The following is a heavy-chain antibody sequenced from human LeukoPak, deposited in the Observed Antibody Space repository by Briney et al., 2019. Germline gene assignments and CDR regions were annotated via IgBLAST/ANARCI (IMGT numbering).Heavy chain of an antibody. CDR2: INHSEST. Sequence: RSSETLSLTCAVYGGSFSGYYWSWIRQSPGKGLEWIGEINHSESTNYNPSLKSRVTVSVDTSKNQFSLNLSSVTAADTAVYYCARNSYSYGYLTGYYFDFWGQGTLVTVSS. V-gene: IGHV4-34*01. CDR3: ARNSYSYGYLTGYYFDF. D-gene: IGHD5-18*01. CDR1: GGSFSGYY. J-gene: IGHJ4*02.